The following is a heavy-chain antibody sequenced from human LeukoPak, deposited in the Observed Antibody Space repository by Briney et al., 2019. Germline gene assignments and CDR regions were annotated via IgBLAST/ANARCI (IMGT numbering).Heavy chain of an antibody. CDR1: GFTFNNHA. Sequence: GGSLRLSCAASGFTFNNHAMSWVRQAPGKGLEWVSGINGNGASTYYSDSVKGRFTISRDNSKNTLYLQMSSLRAEDTAIYYCAKDQGYSYYYLDYWGQGTRVTVSS. CDR3: AKDQGYSYYYLDY. CDR2: INGNGAST. J-gene: IGHJ4*02. V-gene: IGHV3-23*01. D-gene: IGHD5-18*01.